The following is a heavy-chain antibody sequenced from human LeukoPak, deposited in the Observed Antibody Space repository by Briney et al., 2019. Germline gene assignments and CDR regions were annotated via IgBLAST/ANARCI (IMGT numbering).Heavy chain of an antibody. D-gene: IGHD3-10*01. Sequence: GRSLRLSCVASGFTFTNYGMHWVRQAPGKGLEWVAVISYDGSNKYSTDSVKGRFTISRDSSKKTLYLQMNGLRAEDTAVYYCAKDYGSGIGTRFDYWGQGTLVTVSS. V-gene: IGHV3-30*18. CDR2: ISYDGSNK. CDR3: AKDYGSGIGTRFDY. CDR1: GFTFTNYG. J-gene: IGHJ4*02.